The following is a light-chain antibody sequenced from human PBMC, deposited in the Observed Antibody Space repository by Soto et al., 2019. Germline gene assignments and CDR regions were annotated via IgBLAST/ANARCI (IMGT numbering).Light chain of an antibody. CDR2: GAS. CDR3: QQYNNWPTWT. J-gene: IGKJ1*01. CDR1: QSVSSSY. V-gene: IGKV3-20*01. Sequence: IVLTPSPGTLSFSPAARSTTFSSPSQSVSSSYLAWYQQQPGQAPRLLIYGASSRATGIPDRFSGSGSGTDFTLTISSLQSEDFALYYCQQYNNWPTWTFGQGTKVDI.